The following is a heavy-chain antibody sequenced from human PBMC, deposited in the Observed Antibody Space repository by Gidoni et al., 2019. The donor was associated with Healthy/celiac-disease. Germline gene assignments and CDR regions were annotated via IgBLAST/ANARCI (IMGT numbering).Heavy chain of an antibody. D-gene: IGHD2-2*01. Sequence: EVQLLASAGDLVQPALSLRPSCAASGFTFSSSAMSWVRQAPGKGLEWVSAISGSGGSTYDADSVKGRFTISRDNSKNTLYLQMNSLRAEDTAVYYCAKDKWGYCSSTSCYPAFDYWGQGTLVTVSS. CDR1: GFTFSSSA. CDR3: AKDKWGYCSSTSCYPAFDY. J-gene: IGHJ4*02. CDR2: ISGSGGST. V-gene: IGHV3-23*01.